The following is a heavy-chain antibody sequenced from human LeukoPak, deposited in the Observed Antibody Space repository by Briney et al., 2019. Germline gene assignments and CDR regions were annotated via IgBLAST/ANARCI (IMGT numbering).Heavy chain of an antibody. CDR2: ISSSSSYI. D-gene: IGHD2-2*02. J-gene: IGHJ6*02. CDR3: ARQYCSSTSCYIGNYYYGMDV. V-gene: IGHV3-21*01. CDR1: GFTFSSYS. Sequence: PGGSLRLSCAASGFTFSSYSMNWVRQAPGKGLEWVSSISSSSSYIYYADSVKGRFTISRDNAKNSLYLQINSLRAEDTAVYYCARQYCSSTSCYIGNYYYGMDVWGQGTTVTVSS.